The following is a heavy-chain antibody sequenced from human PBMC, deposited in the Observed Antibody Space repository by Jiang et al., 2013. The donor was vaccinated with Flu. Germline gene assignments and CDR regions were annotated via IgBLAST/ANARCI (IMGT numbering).Heavy chain of an antibody. Sequence: QTLSLTCAISGDSVSSNSAAWNWIRQSPSRGLEWLGRTYYRSKWYNDYAVSVKSRITINPDTSKNQFSLQLNSVTPEDTAVYYCARDRGITIFGVVITDAFDIWGQGTMVTVSS. CDR1: GDSVSSNSAA. D-gene: IGHD3-3*01. CDR3: ARDRGITIFGVVITDAFDI. CDR2: TYYRSKWYN. V-gene: IGHV6-1*01. J-gene: IGHJ3*02.